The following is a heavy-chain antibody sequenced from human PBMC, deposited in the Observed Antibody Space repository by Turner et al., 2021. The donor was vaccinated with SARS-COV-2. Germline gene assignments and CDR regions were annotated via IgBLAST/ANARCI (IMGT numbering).Heavy chain of an antibody. CDR1: GGSISSSTNY. Sequence: QLQLQESGPGLVKPSETLSLTCTVSGGSISSSTNYWGWLRQPPGKGLEWIGSIYYGGSTYYNPSHKSRVTISVDTSKNQFSLKLSSVTAADTAIYYCARDSSLGSAYNPWGQGTLVTVSS. D-gene: IGHD3-10*01. J-gene: IGHJ5*02. V-gene: IGHV4-39*02. CDR3: ARDSSLGSAYNP. CDR2: IYYGGST.